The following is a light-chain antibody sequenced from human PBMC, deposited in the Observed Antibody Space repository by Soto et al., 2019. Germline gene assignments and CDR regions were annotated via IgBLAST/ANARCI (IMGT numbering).Light chain of an antibody. V-gene: IGLV1-40*01. CDR1: NSNIGAGCD. J-gene: IGLJ2*01. Sequence: QSVLTQPPSVSGAPGQRVTISCTGSNSNIGAGCDVHWYQQLPGTAPKLLIFGNSNRPSGVPDRFSGSKSGTSASLAITGLQAEDEADYYCQSYDSSLSVVFGGGTKVTVL. CDR3: QSYDSSLSVV. CDR2: GNS.